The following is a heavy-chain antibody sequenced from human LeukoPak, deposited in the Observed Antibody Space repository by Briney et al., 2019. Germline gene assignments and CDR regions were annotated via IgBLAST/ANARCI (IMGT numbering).Heavy chain of an antibody. CDR2: IKQDESEK. Sequence: GGSLRLSCAASGLTFSSYWMSWVRQAPGKGLEWVANIKQDESEKYYVDSVKGRFTISRDNAKNSLYLQVNSLRAEDTAVYYCARDKIEGPTKLDYWGQGILVTVSS. D-gene: IGHD1-1*01. CDR3: ARDKIEGPTKLDY. V-gene: IGHV3-7*01. J-gene: IGHJ4*02. CDR1: GLTFSSYW.